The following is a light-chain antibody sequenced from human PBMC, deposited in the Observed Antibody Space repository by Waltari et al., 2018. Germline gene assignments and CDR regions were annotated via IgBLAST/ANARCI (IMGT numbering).Light chain of an antibody. J-gene: IGKJ4*01. V-gene: IGKV3-11*01. CDR1: QSVSNY. CDR2: DAS. Sequence: EIVLTQSPATLPLSPGARATLPCRATQSVSNYLACYQQKPGQAPRPLIYDASPTATGTPARFSGSGSGTDFSLTISSLEPEDFAVYYCQQRGNGLTFGGGTKVEIK. CDR3: QQRGNGLT.